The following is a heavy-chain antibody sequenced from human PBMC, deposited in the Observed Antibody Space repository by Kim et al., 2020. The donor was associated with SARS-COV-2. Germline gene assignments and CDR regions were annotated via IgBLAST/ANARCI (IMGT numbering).Heavy chain of an antibody. CDR2: IYHSGST. J-gene: IGHJ4*02. D-gene: IGHD3-10*01. Sequence: SETLSLTCAVSGGSISSSNWWSWVRQPPGKGLEWIGEIYHSGSTNYNPSLKSRVTISVDKSKNQFSLKLSSVTAADTAVYYCAGPRGVKRPGSGSYYRVDYWGQGNLVTVSS. CDR3: AGPRGVKRPGSGSYYRVDY. V-gene: IGHV4-4*02. CDR1: GGSISSSNW.